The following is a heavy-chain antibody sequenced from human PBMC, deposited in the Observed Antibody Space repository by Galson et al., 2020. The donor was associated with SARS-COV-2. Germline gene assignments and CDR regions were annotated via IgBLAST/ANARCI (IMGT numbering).Heavy chain of an antibody. V-gene: IGHV3-66*01. D-gene: IGHD3-16*01. CDR1: GFTVSTNY. Sequence: GESLKISCVASGFTVSTNYMTWVRQAPGKEPEWVSVFYSGGNTYYTDSVKGRFTISRDNSKNTLYLQMDSLRAEDTAVYYCTREAGAPALRGRFDPWGQGTLVTVSS. CDR2: FYSGGNT. J-gene: IGHJ5*02. CDR3: TREAGAPALRGRFDP.